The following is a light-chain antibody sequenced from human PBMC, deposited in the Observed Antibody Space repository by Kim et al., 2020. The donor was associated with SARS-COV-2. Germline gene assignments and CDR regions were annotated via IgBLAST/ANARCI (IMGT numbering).Light chain of an antibody. CDR3: VAWDDSLNGPV. CDR1: IANIGSRP. Sequence: GQLVAIPCSGVIANIGSRPVNWYQLFPGMAPHLLIYSNIQRSSEVPYRFSSSTSGTSASLAISGLHSEDEADYFCVAWDDSLNGPVFGGGTQLTFL. CDR2: SNI. J-gene: IGLJ3*02. V-gene: IGLV1-44*01.